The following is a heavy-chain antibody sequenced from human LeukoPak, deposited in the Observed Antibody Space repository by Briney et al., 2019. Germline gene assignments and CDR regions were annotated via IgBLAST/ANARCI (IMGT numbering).Heavy chain of an antibody. CDR3: AKDEERFLEWLPLDY. V-gene: IGHV3-30*02. CDR2: IRYDGSNK. CDR1: GFTFSSYG. D-gene: IGHD3-3*01. Sequence: GGSLRLSCAASGFTFSSYGMHWVRQAPGKGLGGVAFIRYDGSNKYYADSVKGRFTISRDNSKNTLYLQMNSLRAEDTAVYYCAKDEERFLEWLPLDYWGQGTLVTVSS. J-gene: IGHJ4*02.